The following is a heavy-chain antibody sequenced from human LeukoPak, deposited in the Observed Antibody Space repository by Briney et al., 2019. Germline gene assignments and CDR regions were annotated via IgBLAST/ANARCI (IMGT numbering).Heavy chain of an antibody. Sequence: GGSLRLSCAASGFTFSSYAMSWVRQAPGKGLEWVSAISGSGGSTYYADSVKGRFTISRDNSTNTLYLQMNSLRAEDTAVYYCAKDGQNTIFGVVSVDYWGQGTLVTVSS. V-gene: IGHV3-23*01. D-gene: IGHD3-3*01. CDR3: AKDGQNTIFGVVSVDY. CDR1: GFTFSSYA. CDR2: ISGSGGST. J-gene: IGHJ4*02.